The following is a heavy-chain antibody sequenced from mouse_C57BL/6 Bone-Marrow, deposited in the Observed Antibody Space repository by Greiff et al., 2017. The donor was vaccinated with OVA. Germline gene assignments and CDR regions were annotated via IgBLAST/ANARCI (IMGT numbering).Heavy chain of an antibody. Sequence: VQLQQSGAELARPGASVKLSCKASGYTFTSYGISWVKQRTGQGLEWIGKIYPRSGNTYYNEKFNGKATLTADKSSSTAYMELRSLTSEDSAVYFCARSGYDYGDFWGQGTTLTVPS. CDR1: GYTFTSYG. CDR3: ARSGYDYGDF. V-gene: IGHV1-81*01. D-gene: IGHD2-4*01. J-gene: IGHJ2*01. CDR2: IYPRSGNT.